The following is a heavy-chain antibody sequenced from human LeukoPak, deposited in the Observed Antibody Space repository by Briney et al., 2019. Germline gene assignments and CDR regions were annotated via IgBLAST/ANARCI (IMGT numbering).Heavy chain of an antibody. CDR1: GYTFTSYG. V-gene: IGHV1-18*01. CDR3: ARYSSSWYDVDY. J-gene: IGHJ4*02. Sequence: ASVKVSCKASGYTFTSYGISWVRQAPGQGLEWMGWISAYNGNTNYAQKLQGRVTMTTDTSTSTAYMGLRSLRSEDTAVYYCARYSSSWYDVDYWGQGTLVTVSS. CDR2: ISAYNGNT. D-gene: IGHD6-13*01.